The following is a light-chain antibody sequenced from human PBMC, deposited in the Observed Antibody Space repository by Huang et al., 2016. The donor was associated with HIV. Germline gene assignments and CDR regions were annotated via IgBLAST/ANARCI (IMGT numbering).Light chain of an antibody. J-gene: IGKJ5*01. V-gene: IGKV1-16*02. CDR2: GTS. Sequence: DIQMTQSPSSLSASVGDRVTITCRASQDISNSLAWFQQKPGKAPKSLIYGTSNLQGGVPSKFRGSGSGTDFTLTINSLQPEDFATYYCQQYISFPITFGQGTRLDIK. CDR1: QDISNS. CDR3: QQYISFPIT.